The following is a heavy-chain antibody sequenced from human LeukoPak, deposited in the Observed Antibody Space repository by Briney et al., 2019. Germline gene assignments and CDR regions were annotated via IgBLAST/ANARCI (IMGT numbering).Heavy chain of an antibody. Sequence: GGSLRLSCAASGFTASSNYMSWVRRAPLKGLEWVSVIYSGGSTYYAGSVKGRFTISRDNSKNTLYLQMNSLRAEDTAVYYCARGRSSRSRVEFFFDYWGQGTLVTVSS. CDR3: ARGRSSRSRVEFFFDY. CDR1: GFTASSNY. CDR2: IYSGGST. V-gene: IGHV3-66*02. D-gene: IGHD6-19*01. J-gene: IGHJ4*02.